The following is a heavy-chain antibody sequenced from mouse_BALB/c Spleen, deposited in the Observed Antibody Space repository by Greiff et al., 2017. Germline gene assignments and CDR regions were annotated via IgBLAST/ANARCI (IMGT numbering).Heavy chain of an antibody. V-gene: IGHV1S56*01. CDR3: ARLITTVVARNFDY. CDR2: IYPGNVNT. J-gene: IGHJ2*01. CDR1: GYTFTSYY. D-gene: IGHD1-1*01. Sequence: VQLQQSGPELVKPGASVRISCKASGYTFTSYYIHWVKQRPGQGLEWIGWIYPGNVNTKYNEKFKGKATLTADKSSSTAYMQLSSLTSEDSAVYFCARLITTVVARNFDYWGQGTTLTVSS.